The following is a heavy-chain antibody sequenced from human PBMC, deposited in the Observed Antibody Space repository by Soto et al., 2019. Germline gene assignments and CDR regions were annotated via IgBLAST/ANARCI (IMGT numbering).Heavy chain of an antibody. Sequence: SVKVSCKASGGTFSSYTISWVRQAPGQGLEWMGRIIPILGIANYAQKFQGRVTITADKSTSTAYMELSSLRSEDTAVYYCARDLVQTPDHYDSSGYYARLQHWGQGTLVTVSS. V-gene: IGHV1-69*04. D-gene: IGHD3-22*01. J-gene: IGHJ1*01. CDR3: ARDLVQTPDHYDSSGYYARLQH. CDR1: GGTFSSYT. CDR2: IIPILGIA.